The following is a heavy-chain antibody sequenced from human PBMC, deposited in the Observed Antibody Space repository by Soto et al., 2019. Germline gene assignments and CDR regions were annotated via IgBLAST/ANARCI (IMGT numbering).Heavy chain of an antibody. J-gene: IGHJ1*01. Sequence: HPGGSLRLSCAASGFTFSSYAMSWVRQAPGKGLEWVSAISGSGGSTYYADSVKGRFTISRDNSKNTLHLQMNSLRAEDTAVYYCAKDESGWPHAEYFQHWGQGTLVTVSS. CDR2: ISGSGGST. CDR1: GFTFSSYA. V-gene: IGHV3-23*01. CDR3: AKDESGWPHAEYFQH. D-gene: IGHD6-19*01.